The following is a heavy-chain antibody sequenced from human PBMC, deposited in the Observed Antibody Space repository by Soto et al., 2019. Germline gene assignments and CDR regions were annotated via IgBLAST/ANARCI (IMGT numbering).Heavy chain of an antibody. CDR2: IYYSGST. CDR3: AREYCSGGSYNDYYYYYYMDV. V-gene: IGHV4-31*03. Sequence: PSETLSLTCTVSGGSISSGGYYWSWIRQHPGKGLEWIGYIYYSGSTYYNPSLKSRVTISVDTSKNQFSLKLSSVTAADTAVYYCAREYCSGGSYNDYYYYYYMDVWGKGTTVTVSS. D-gene: IGHD2-15*01. CDR1: GGSISSGGYY. J-gene: IGHJ6*03.